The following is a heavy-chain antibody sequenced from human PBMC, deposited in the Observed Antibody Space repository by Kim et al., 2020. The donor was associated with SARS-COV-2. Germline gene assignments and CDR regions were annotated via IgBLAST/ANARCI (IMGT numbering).Heavy chain of an antibody. Sequence: SETLSLTCSVSGGSIISGGAYWNWIRQHPGRGLEWIGYIYHTWSTYSNSSLKSRVTISVDTSKNQFSLRLASVTAADTAVYYCARGAVSSAGGDFWGQGT. CDR2: IYHTWST. CDR1: GGSIISGGAY. J-gene: IGHJ4*02. D-gene: IGHD3-16*01. CDR3: ARGAVSSAGGDF. V-gene: IGHV4-31*03.